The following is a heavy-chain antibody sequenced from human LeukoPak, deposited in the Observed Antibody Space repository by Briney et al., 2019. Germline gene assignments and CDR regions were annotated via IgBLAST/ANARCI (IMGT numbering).Heavy chain of an antibody. CDR2: IKQDGSEK. D-gene: IGHD4-17*01. CDR3: ARGGDYIAGCEDY. J-gene: IGHJ4*02. CDR1: GFTFSSYW. V-gene: IGHV3-7*01. Sequence: GGSLRLSCAASGFTFSSYWMSWVRQAPGKGLEWVANIKQDGSEKYYVDSVKGRFTISRDNAKNSLYLQMNSLRAEDTAVYYWARGGDYIAGCEDYWGQGTLVTVPS.